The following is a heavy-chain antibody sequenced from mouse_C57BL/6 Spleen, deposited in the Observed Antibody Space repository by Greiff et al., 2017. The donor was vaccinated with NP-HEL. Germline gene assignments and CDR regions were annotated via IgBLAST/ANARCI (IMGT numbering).Heavy chain of an antibody. CDR1: GYTFTSYG. D-gene: IGHD2-4*01. Sequence: QVQLQQSGAELVRPGASVKLSCKASGYTFTSYGISWVKQRTGQGLEWIGEIYPRSGNTYYNEKFKGKATLTADKSSSTAYMELRSLTSEDAAVDFCSRRGDYYCYFDVWGKGTTVTVSS. J-gene: IGHJ1*03. CDR2: IYPRSGNT. CDR3: SRRGDYYCYFDV. V-gene: IGHV1-81*01.